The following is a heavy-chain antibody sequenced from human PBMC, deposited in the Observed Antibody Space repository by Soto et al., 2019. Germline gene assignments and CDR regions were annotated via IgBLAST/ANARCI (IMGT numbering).Heavy chain of an antibody. Sequence: QVQLQESGPGLVKPSETLSLTCTVSGGSISSYYWSWIRQPPGKGLEWIGYIYYSGSTNYNPSLKSRVTISVDTSKNQFSLKLSSVTAADTAVYYCARVNGDYVESKAFDIWGQGTMVTVSS. V-gene: IGHV4-59*01. J-gene: IGHJ3*02. D-gene: IGHD4-17*01. CDR2: IYYSGST. CDR3: ARVNGDYVESKAFDI. CDR1: GGSISSYY.